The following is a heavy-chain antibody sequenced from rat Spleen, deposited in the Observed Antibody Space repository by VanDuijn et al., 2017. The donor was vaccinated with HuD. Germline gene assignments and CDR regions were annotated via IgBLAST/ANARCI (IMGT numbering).Heavy chain of an antibody. Sequence: EVQLVESGGGLVQPGRSLKLSCAASGFTFSNYGMHWIRQAPMKGLEWVASISPSGGSTHYGDSVKGRFTISRDHAKNTLYLQTDSLRSEDTATYHCATAGTRVSRFAYWGQGTLVTVSS. D-gene: IGHD1-4*01. CDR2: ISPSGGST. J-gene: IGHJ3*01. CDR3: ATAGTRVSRFAY. V-gene: IGHV5-19*01. CDR1: GFTFSNYG.